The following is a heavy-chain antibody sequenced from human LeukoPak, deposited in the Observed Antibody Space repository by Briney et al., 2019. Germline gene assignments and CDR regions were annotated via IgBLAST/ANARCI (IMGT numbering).Heavy chain of an antibody. CDR2: ISAYNGNT. CDR3: ARGRYSSGSSFDY. V-gene: IGHV1-18*01. CDR1: GYTFTSYG. D-gene: IGHD6-19*01. Sequence: ASVKVSCKASGYTFTSYGINWGRHGPAQGLEWMGWISAYNGNTNYAQKLQGRVTMTTDTSTSTAYMELRSLRSDDTAVYYCARGRYSSGSSFDYWGQGTLVTVSS. J-gene: IGHJ4*02.